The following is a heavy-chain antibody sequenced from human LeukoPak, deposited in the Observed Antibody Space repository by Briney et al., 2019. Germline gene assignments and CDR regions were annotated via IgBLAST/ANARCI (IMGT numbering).Heavy chain of an antibody. CDR1: GGSISTYY. J-gene: IGHJ6*02. Sequence: PSETLSLTCTVSGGSISTYYWSWIRQPPGKGLEWIGYIYYSGSTNYNPSLKSRVTISVDTSKNQFSLKLSSVTAADTAVYYCARSISYGPSDYGMDVWGQGTTVTVSS. CDR2: IYYSGST. V-gene: IGHV4-59*08. CDR3: ARSISYGPSDYGMDV. D-gene: IGHD5-18*01.